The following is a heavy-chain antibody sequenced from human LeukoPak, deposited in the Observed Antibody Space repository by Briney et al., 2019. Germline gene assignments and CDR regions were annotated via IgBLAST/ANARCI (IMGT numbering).Heavy chain of an antibody. V-gene: IGHV1-18*01. Sequence: ASVKVSCKASDYPFTNYGISWVRQAPGQGLEWMGWISTYNGNTIYAQKFQGTVTMTTDTSTSTAYMEVRSLRSDDTAVYCCAGMTTVTAHFDYWGQGTLVTVSS. CDR3: AGMTTVTAHFDY. CDR2: ISTYNGNT. J-gene: IGHJ4*02. CDR1: DYPFTNYG. D-gene: IGHD4-17*01.